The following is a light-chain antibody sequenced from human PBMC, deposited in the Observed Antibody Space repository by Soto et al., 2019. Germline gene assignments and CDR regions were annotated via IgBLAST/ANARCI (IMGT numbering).Light chain of an antibody. Sequence: DIQMTQSPSSLSASVGDRVTITCRTSQGINDYLNWYQMKPGEAPKLLIYAASALQSGIPSRFSGSASGTEFTLNITSLQPEDFATYYCQQSYNFPRTFGQGTKVEVK. CDR3: QQSYNFPRT. CDR1: QGINDY. J-gene: IGKJ1*01. V-gene: IGKV1-39*01. CDR2: AAS.